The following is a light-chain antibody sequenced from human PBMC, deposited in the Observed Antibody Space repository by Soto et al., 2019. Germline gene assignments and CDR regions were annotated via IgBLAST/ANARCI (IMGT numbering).Light chain of an antibody. CDR3: SSYTASSTRV. J-gene: IGLJ3*02. Sequence: QSVLTQPASVSGSPGQSITISCTGTSSDVGGYNYVSWYQQHPGKAPKLMIYEVSNRPSGVSNRFSGSKSGNTASLTISGVQAEDEADYYCSSYTASSTRVFGGGTKLT. V-gene: IGLV2-14*01. CDR1: SSDVGGYNY. CDR2: EVS.